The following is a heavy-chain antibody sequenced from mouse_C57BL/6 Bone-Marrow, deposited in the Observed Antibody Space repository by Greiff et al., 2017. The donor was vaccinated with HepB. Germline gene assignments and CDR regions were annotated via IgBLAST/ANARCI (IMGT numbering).Heavy chain of an antibody. CDR2: IHPNSGST. CDR3: ARNGYHYLDY. Sequence: QVHVKQPGAELVKPGASVKLSCKASGYTFTSYWMHWVKQRPGQGLEWIGMIHPNSGSTNYNEKFKSKATLTVDKSSSTAYMQLSSLTSEDSAVYYCARNGYHYLDYWGQGTSVTVSS. J-gene: IGHJ4*01. V-gene: IGHV1-64*01. CDR1: GYTFTSYW. D-gene: IGHD2-2*01.